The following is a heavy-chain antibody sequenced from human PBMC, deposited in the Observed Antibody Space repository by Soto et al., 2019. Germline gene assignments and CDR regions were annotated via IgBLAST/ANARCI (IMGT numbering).Heavy chain of an antibody. CDR2: IYHSGST. D-gene: IGHD3-10*01. Sequence: SETLSLTCTVAGGSISSYYWSWIRQPPGKGLEWIGYIYHSGSTYYNPSLKSRVTISVDRSKNQFSLKLSSVTAADTAVYYCARVPGPWGQGTLVTVSS. J-gene: IGHJ5*02. CDR3: ARVPGP. CDR1: GGSISSYY. V-gene: IGHV4-59*12.